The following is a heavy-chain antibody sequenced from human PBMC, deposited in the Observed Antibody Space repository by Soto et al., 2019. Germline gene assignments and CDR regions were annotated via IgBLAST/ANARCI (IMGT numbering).Heavy chain of an antibody. V-gene: IGHV3-23*01. CDR2: LGGSGGST. D-gene: IGHD3-22*01. CDR3: AKVGPHRSDDYPIDY. Sequence: GGHPTLYRAPTSLPFDSKAVTAVRQAPGKGLEWVSVLGGSGGSTFYADSVKGRFTISGDNSKNTLYLQMHSLRAEDTAAYYCAKVGPHRSDDYPIDYWGQGT. J-gene: IGHJ4*02. CDR1: SLPFDSKA.